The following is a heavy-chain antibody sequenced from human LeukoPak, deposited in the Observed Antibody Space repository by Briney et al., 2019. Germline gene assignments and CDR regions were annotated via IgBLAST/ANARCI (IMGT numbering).Heavy chain of an antibody. Sequence: SETLSLTCTVSGGSFSTYYWSWIRQPAGKGLEWIGHIYTSGTTNYNPSLKSRVTMSIDTSKNQFSLKLSSVTAADTAIYYCARDDYGSRTYFFFEYWGQGTLLSVSS. CDR2: IYTSGTT. CDR1: GGSFSTYY. J-gene: IGHJ4*02. CDR3: ARDDYGSRTYFFFEY. V-gene: IGHV4-4*07. D-gene: IGHD3-10*01.